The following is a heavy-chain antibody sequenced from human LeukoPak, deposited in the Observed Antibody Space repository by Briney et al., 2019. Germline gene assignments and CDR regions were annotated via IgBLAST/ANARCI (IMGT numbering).Heavy chain of an antibody. CDR1: GGSISSPNHD. CDR3: ARSLGANTWVGNWFDP. CDR2: IYYSGTT. V-gene: IGHV4-39*01. Sequence: SEPLSLTCSVSGGSISSPNHDWAWIRQPPGQGLEWIGSIYYSGTTYYNLSLKSRVTLSVDTSQNQFSLKLSSVTAADTAIYFCARSLGANTWVGNWFDPWGQGTLVTVSP. J-gene: IGHJ5*02. D-gene: IGHD3-10*01.